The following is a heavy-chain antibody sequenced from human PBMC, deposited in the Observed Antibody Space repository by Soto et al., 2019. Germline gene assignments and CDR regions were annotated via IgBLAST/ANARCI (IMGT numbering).Heavy chain of an antibody. J-gene: IGHJ4*02. Sequence: ASVKVSCKASGFTFTGYYIHWVRQAPGQGLEWMGWIRSNGGDPKYSQKFQARVTMTRDTSISPAYMDLSRLRSEDTAVYYCAREAASGYGQRRPLYWGQGTLVTVSS. V-gene: IGHV1-2*02. CDR3: AREAASGYGQRRPLY. CDR1: GFTFTGYY. CDR2: IRSNGGDP. D-gene: IGHD5-12*01.